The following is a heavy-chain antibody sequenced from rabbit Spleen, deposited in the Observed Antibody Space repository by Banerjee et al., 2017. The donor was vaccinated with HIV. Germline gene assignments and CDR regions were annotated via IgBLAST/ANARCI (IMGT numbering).Heavy chain of an antibody. CDR1: GFSFSSRYY. J-gene: IGHJ3*01. D-gene: IGHD8-1*01. CDR2: IGSGATGNT. Sequence: EQLEESGGGLVQPEGSLTLTCTASGFSFSSRYYMCWVRQVPGKGLEWIGCIGSGATGNTYYASWAKGRFTISKTSSTTVTLRMTRLTAADTATYFCARDTASSFSSYGMDLWGQGTLVTVS. CDR3: ARDTASSFSSYGMDL. V-gene: IGHV1S45*01.